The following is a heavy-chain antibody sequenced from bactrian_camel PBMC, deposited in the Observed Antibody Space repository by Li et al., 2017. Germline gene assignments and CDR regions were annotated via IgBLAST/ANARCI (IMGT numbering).Heavy chain of an antibody. CDR1: GYTYNTGH. J-gene: IGHJ4*01. CDR3: ARHFTDVYYHFTYFTD. Sequence: QLVESGGGTVQAGGSLRLSCVASGYTYNTGHMGWFRRVQGKEREGVAVIVSDGSTAYADSVKGRFTISQDKAKDTVVLQMNSLKTVDTAMYYCARHFTDVYYHFTYFTDWGQGTQVTVS. D-gene: IGHD4*01. V-gene: IGHV3S53*01. CDR2: IVSDGST.